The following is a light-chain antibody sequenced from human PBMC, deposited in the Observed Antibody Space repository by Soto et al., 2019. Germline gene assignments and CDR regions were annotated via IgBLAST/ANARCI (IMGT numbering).Light chain of an antibody. V-gene: IGKV1-5*01. CDR2: DAS. J-gene: IGKJ2*01. Sequence: DIQMTQSPSTLSASVGDGVTITCRASQSISNRLAWYQQRPGKAPKYLINDASTLDSGAPSRFSGSGSGTEFTLSISSLQPDDFATYYCLQHNNYPYTFGQGTKLEIK. CDR3: LQHNNYPYT. CDR1: QSISNR.